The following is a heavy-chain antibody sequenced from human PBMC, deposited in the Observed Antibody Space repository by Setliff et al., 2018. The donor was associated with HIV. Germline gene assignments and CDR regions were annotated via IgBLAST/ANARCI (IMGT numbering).Heavy chain of an antibody. Sequence: GGSLRLSCAASGFTFDSYAMHWVRQAPGKGLEWVSGISRSGDSTKYADSVKGRFTISRDNSNNTLYLQMSSLRAEDTSIYYCAKDVGAVSSGDYFDSWGQGTLVTVSS. V-gene: IGHV3-23*01. CDR3: AKDVGAVSSGDYFDS. J-gene: IGHJ4*02. CDR1: GFTFDSYA. CDR2: ISRSGDST. D-gene: IGHD3-22*01.